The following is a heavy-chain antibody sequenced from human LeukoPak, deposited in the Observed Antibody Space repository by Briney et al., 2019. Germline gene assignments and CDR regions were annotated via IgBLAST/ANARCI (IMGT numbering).Heavy chain of an antibody. CDR2: IYYSGST. D-gene: IGHD6-13*01. V-gene: IGHV4-59*01. CDR1: GGSISSYY. J-gene: IGHJ4*02. Sequence: SETLSLTCTVSGGSISSYYWSWILQPPGKGLEWIGYIYYSGSTNYNPSLKSRVTISVDTSKNQFSLKLSSVTAADTAVYYCARVSVAAGLDYWGQGTLVTISS. CDR3: ARVSVAAGLDY.